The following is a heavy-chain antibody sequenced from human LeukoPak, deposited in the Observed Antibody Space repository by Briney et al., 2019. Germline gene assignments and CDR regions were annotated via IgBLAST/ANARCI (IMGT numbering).Heavy chain of an antibody. CDR1: GYTFTSYG. V-gene: IGHV1-18*01. D-gene: IGHD3-22*01. CDR3: ARDSYYYDSSALPVDY. Sequence: ASVKVSCKASGYTFTSYGISWVRQAPGQGLEWMGWISAYNGNTNYAQKLQGGVTMTTDTSTSTAYMELRSLRSDDTAVYYCARDSYYYDSSALPVDYWGQGTLVTVSS. J-gene: IGHJ4*02. CDR2: ISAYNGNT.